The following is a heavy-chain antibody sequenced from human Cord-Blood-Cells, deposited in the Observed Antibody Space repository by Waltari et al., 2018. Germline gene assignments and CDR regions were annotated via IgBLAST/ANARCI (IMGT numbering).Heavy chain of an antibody. CDR2: ISRSGSTI. V-gene: IGHV3-48*03. J-gene: IGHJ4*02. Sequence: EVQLVESGGGLVQPGGSLRLSCAASGFTFSSYEMNWVRQAPGKGLEWVSYISRSGSTIYYADSVKGRFTISRDNAKNSLYLQMNSLRAEDTAVYYCARASGTYYFDYWGQGTLVTVSS. CDR3: ARASGTYYFDY. CDR1: GFTFSSYE.